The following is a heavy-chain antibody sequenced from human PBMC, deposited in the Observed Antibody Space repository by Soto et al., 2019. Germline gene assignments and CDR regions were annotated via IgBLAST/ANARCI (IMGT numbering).Heavy chain of an antibody. D-gene: IGHD3-22*01. CDR2: ISHDESKK. V-gene: IGHV3-30*18. CDR1: GFRFRDYD. CDR3: AKRKYYDSSYGMDV. J-gene: IGHJ6*02. Sequence: QVRLVESGGGVVQPGKSLRLSCVASGFRFRDYDMQWVRQAPGKGLEWVAIISHDESKKDYVDSVKGRFTVSRDNSKNTLFLQMNSLRADDTAVYYCAKRKYYDSSYGMDVWGQGTTVTVSS.